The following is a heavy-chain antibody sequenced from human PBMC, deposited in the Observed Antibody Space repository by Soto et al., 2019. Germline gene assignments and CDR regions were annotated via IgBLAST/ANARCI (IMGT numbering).Heavy chain of an antibody. CDR1: GFTFSSYA. CDR3: PKLSRDIVVVVAATLFDY. J-gene: IGHJ4*02. CDR2: ISGSGGST. D-gene: IGHD2-15*01. V-gene: IGHV3-23*01. Sequence: EVQLLESGGGLVQPGGSLRLSCAASGFTFSSYAMSWVRQAPGKGLEWVSAISGSGGSTYYADSVKGRFTISRDNSKNKLYLQMNSLRAEDTAVYYCPKLSRDIVVVVAATLFDYWGQGTLVTVSS.